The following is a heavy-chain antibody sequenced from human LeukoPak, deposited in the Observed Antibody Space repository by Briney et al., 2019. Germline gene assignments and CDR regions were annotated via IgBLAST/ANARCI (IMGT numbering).Heavy chain of an antibody. D-gene: IGHD3-22*01. CDR1: GGSISNISYY. CDR3: ASTGYYYDSSGYSSDL. J-gene: IGHJ5*02. CDR2: IYYSGTT. V-gene: IGHV4-39*07. Sequence: SETLSLTCTVSGGSISNISYYWGWIRQPPGKGLEWIGSIYYSGTTYYNPSLKSRVTISVDTSKDQFSLKLSSVTAADTAVYYCASTGYYYDSSGYSSDLWGQGTLVTVSS.